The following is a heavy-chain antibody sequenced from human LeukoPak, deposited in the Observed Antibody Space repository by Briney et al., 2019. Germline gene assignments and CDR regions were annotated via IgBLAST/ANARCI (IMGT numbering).Heavy chain of an antibody. CDR2: IYPGDSDT. V-gene: IGHV5-51*01. Sequence: GESLNISCQGPGYSFTSYWIGWVRQVPGKGLDWMGIIYPGDSDTRYSPSFQGQVTISADKSISTADLQWSSLKASDTAMYYCARHGYYDSSGYLPLGYWGQGTLVSVSS. CDR3: ARHGYYDSSGYLPLGY. J-gene: IGHJ4*02. D-gene: IGHD3-22*01. CDR1: GYSFTSYW.